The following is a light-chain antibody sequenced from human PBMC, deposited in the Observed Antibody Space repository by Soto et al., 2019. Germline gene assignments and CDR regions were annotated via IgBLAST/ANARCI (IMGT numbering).Light chain of an antibody. Sequence: DIQMTQSPSTLSASVGDRVTITCRASQSISSWLAWYQQKPGKAPKLLIYKASSLESGVPSRFSGSGSRTDFTLTISSLQPDDFATYYCQQYNSLWTFGQGTKVEIK. CDR3: QQYNSLWT. CDR2: KAS. CDR1: QSISSW. J-gene: IGKJ1*01. V-gene: IGKV1-5*03.